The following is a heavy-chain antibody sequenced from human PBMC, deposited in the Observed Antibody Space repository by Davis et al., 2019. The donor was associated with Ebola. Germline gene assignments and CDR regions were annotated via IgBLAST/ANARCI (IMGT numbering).Heavy chain of an antibody. D-gene: IGHD3-16*01. CDR2: IMPILGTA. CDR1: GGTFSTYA. CDR3: ARDGGTWWFDP. V-gene: IGHV1-69*11. J-gene: IGHJ5*02. Sequence: SVKVSCKASGGTFSTYAISWVRQAPGHGLEWMGSIMPILGTANYAQKFQDRLTITADESTSTAYMDLRSLSSDDTAVYYCARDGGTWWFDPWGQGTLVIVSS.